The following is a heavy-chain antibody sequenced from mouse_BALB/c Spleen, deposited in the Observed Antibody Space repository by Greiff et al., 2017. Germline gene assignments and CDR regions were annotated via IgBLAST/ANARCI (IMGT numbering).Heavy chain of an antibody. V-gene: IGHV3-2*02. J-gene: IGHJ1*01. D-gene: IGHD1-1*01. CDR2: ISYSGST. CDR1: GYSITSDYA. Sequence: EVQLVESGPGLVKPSQSLSLTCTVTGYSITSDYAWNWIRQFPGNKLEWMGYISYSGSTSYNPSLKSRISITRDTSKNQFFLQLNSVTTEDTATYYCARWGTTVVAPRYFDVWGAGTTVTVSS. CDR3: ARWGTTVVAPRYFDV.